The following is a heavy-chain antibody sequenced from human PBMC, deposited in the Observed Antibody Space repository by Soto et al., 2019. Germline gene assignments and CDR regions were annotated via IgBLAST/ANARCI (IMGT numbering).Heavy chain of an antibody. CDR2: IRSKAYGGTT. D-gene: IGHD1-26*01. V-gene: IGHV3-49*03. CDR3: TRDRLNHYYHGTHNWFDP. CDR1: GFTFGDYA. J-gene: IGHJ5*02. Sequence: PGGSLRLSCTASGFTFGDYAMSWFRQAPGKGLEWVGFIRSKAYGGTTEYAASVKGRFTISRDDSKSIAYLQMNSLKTEDTAVYYCTRDRLNHYYHGTHNWFDPWGQGTLVTVSS.